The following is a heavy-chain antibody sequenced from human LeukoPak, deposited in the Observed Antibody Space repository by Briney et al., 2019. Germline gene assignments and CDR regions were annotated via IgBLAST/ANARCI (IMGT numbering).Heavy chain of an antibody. CDR1: GFTFSSYA. V-gene: IGHV3-23*01. Sequence: GGSLRLSCAASGFTFSSYAMSWVRQAPGKGLEWVSAISGSGGSTYYADSVKGRFTISRDNSKNTLYLQMNSLRAEDTAVYYCAKGGGRGSYPPDCFDPWGQGTLVTVSS. CDR3: AKGGGRGSYPPDCFDP. D-gene: IGHD1-26*01. J-gene: IGHJ5*02. CDR2: ISGSGGST.